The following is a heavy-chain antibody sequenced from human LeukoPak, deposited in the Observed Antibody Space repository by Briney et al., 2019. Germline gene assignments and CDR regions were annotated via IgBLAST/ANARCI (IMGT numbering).Heavy chain of an antibody. Sequence: GGSLRLSCVASEFTFSAYAMTWVRQAPGKGLEWVSAISGGGVSIYYADSVKGRFTLSRDNSKNTVYLQMNSLRAEDTAVYYCAKNLRDGIAAYDYWGQGTLVTVSS. J-gene: IGHJ4*02. V-gene: IGHV3-23*01. CDR3: AKNLRDGIAAYDY. CDR2: ISGGGVSI. CDR1: EFTFSAYA. D-gene: IGHD6-25*01.